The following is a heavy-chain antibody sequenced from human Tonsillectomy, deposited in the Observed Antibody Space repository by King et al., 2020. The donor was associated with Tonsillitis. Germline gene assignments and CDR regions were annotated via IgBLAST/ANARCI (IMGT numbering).Heavy chain of an antibody. J-gene: IGHJ4*02. CDR1: GFTFSNAW. Sequence: QLVQSGGGLVKPGGSLRLSCEASGFTFSNAWMNWVRQAPGKGLEWVGRIRSKIDGGTTDYAAPVKGRFTISRDDSKNTLYLQMNSLKTEDTGVYYCTTLHTAVAVTATLLTGDYWGQGTQVTVSS. CDR3: TTLHTAVAVTATLLTGDY. D-gene: IGHD2-21*02. CDR2: IRSKIDGGTT. V-gene: IGHV3-15*01.